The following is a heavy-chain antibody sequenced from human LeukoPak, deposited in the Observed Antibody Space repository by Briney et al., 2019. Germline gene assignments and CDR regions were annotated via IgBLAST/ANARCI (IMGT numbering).Heavy chain of an antibody. D-gene: IGHD5-18*01. CDR3: ASSGYVIGTAMVMDLFDY. J-gene: IGHJ4*02. CDR1: GFTFSSFA. V-gene: IGHV3-33*08. Sequence: PGGSLRLPCAASGFTFSSFAMHWVRQAPGKGLEWVAVIWYDGSNKYYADSVKGRFTISRDNSKNTLYLQMNSLRAEDTAVYYCASSGYVIGTAMVMDLFDYWGQGTLVTVSS. CDR2: IWYDGSNK.